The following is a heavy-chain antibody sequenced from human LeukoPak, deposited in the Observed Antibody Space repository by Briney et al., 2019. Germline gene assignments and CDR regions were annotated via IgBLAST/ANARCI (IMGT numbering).Heavy chain of an antibody. D-gene: IGHD3-3*01. CDR1: GGSISSGSYY. Sequence: PSETLSLTCTVSGGSISSGSYYWSWIRQPAGKGLEWIGRIYTSGSTNYNPSLKSRVTISVDASKNQFSLKLSSVTAADTAVYYCARDEIFGWFDPWGQGTLFTVSS. CDR2: IYTSGST. CDR3: ARDEIFGWFDP. J-gene: IGHJ5*02. V-gene: IGHV4-61*02.